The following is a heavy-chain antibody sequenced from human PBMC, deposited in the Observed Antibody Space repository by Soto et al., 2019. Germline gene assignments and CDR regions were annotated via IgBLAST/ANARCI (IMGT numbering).Heavy chain of an antibody. CDR3: AREGGYYDSSGYYSGGTFDY. V-gene: IGHV3-21*01. J-gene: IGHJ4*02. CDR2: ISSSSSYI. CDR1: GFTFSSYS. D-gene: IGHD3-22*01. Sequence: EVQLVESGGGLVKPGGSLRLSCAASGFTFSSYSMNWVRQAPGKGLEWVSSISSSSSYIYYADSVTGRFTISRDNAKNSXYXLMNSLRAEDTAVYYCAREGGYYDSSGYYSGGTFDYWGQGTLVTVSS.